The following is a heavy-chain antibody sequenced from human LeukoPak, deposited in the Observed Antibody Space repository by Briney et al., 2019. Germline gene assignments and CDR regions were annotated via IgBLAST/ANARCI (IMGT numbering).Heavy chain of an antibody. CDR1: GGSISSYY. Sequence: SETLSLTCTVSGGSISSYYWSWIRQPAGKGLEWIGRIYTSGSTNYNPSLKSRVTISVDTSKNQFSLKLSSVTAADTAVYYCARVSAVTSLWYFDLWGRGTLVTVSS. V-gene: IGHV4-4*07. CDR2: IYTSGST. J-gene: IGHJ2*01. CDR3: ARVSAVTSLWYFDL. D-gene: IGHD4-17*01.